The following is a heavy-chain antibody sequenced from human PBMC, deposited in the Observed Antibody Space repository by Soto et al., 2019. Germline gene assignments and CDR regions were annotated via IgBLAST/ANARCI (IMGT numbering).Heavy chain of an antibody. D-gene: IGHD3-22*01. V-gene: IGHV3-30-3*01. CDR1: GFTFSSYA. Sequence: QVQLVESGGGVVQPGRSLRLSCAASGFTFSSYAMHWVRQAPGKGLEWVAVISYDGSNKYYADSVKGRFTISRDNSKNTLYLQMNRLRAEDTAVYYCARDHHYYDSSGYSSGWFDPWGQGTLVTVSS. CDR3: ARDHHYYDSSGYSSGWFDP. CDR2: ISYDGSNK. J-gene: IGHJ5*02.